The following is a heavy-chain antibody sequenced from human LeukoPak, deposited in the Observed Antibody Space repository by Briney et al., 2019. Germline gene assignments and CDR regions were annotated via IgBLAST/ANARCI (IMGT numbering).Heavy chain of an antibody. D-gene: IGHD2-2*01. CDR3: ARDLVVPAGFDP. Sequence: SETLSLTCTVSGGSISSYYWSWIRQPPGKGLEWIGYIYYSGSTNYNPSLKSRVTISVVTSKSQFSLKLSSVTAADTAVYYCARDLVVPAGFDPWGQGTLVTVSS. CDR1: GGSISSYY. V-gene: IGHV4-59*01. CDR2: IYYSGST. J-gene: IGHJ5*02.